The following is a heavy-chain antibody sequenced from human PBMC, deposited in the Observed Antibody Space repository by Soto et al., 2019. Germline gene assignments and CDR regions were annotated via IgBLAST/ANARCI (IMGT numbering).Heavy chain of an antibody. Sequence: GGSLRLSCAASGFIFSSYGMHWVRKAPGKGLEWVAVIWWDGSNSYYADSMQGRFTISRDNSKNTLYLQMNSLRAEDTGVYYCARRAYGDYGMDVWGQGTTVTVSS. D-gene: IGHD4-17*01. CDR3: ARRAYGDYGMDV. CDR2: IWWDGSNS. V-gene: IGHV3-33*01. J-gene: IGHJ6*02. CDR1: GFIFSSYG.